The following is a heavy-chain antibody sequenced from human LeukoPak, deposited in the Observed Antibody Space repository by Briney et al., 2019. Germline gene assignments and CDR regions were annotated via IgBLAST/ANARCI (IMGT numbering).Heavy chain of an antibody. CDR2: INPNSGGT. CDR3: ARGNWNDGGAFDI. V-gene: IGHV1-2*02. D-gene: IGHD1-1*01. Sequence: ASVKVSCKASGGTFSSYAISWVRQAPGQGLEWMGWINPNSGGTNYAQKFQGRVTMTRDTSISTAYMELSRLRSDDTAVYYCARGNWNDGGAFDIWGQGTMVTVSS. CDR1: GGTFSSYA. J-gene: IGHJ3*02.